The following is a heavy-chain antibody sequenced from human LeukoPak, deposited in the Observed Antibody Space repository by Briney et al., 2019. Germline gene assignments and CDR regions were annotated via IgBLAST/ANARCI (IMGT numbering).Heavy chain of an antibody. Sequence: GGSLRLSCAASGFTFSSYSMNWVRQAPGKGLEWVSSISSSSSYIYYADSVKGRFTISRDNSKNTLYLQMNSLRAEDTAVYYCARDIVGATGYWGQGTLVTVSS. CDR3: ARDIVGATGY. CDR1: GFTFSSYS. J-gene: IGHJ4*02. D-gene: IGHD1-26*01. V-gene: IGHV3-21*01. CDR2: ISSSSSYI.